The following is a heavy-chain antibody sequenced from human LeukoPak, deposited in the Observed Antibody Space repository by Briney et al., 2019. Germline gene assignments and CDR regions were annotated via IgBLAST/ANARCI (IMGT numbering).Heavy chain of an antibody. D-gene: IGHD6-6*01. Sequence: GGSLRLSCAVSGFTFSSNYMSWVRQAPGKGLEWVSVIYSGGSTYYAGPVKGRFTISRDNSKNTLYLQMNSLRAEDTAVYYCARDSPYSSSSPYFDYWGQGTLVTVSS. CDR3: ARDSPYSSSSPYFDY. V-gene: IGHV3-66*02. CDR2: IYSGGST. J-gene: IGHJ4*02. CDR1: GFTFSSNY.